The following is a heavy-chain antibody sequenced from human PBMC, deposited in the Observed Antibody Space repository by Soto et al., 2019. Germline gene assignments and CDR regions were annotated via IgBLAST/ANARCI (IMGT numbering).Heavy chain of an antibody. V-gene: IGHV4-4*02. CDR1: GDSVSSPYY. CDR2: VFHTGTT. Sequence: QVQLQESGPGLVKPSGTLSLTCAVSGDSVSSPYYWGWVRQPPGKGLEWIGEVFHTGTTSYNPSLRSRVTISMDKSNNQFSLDLSSVTAADTAVYYCARSAGWYAVHSWGPGTLVIVSS. D-gene: IGHD6-19*01. CDR3: ARSAGWYAVHS. J-gene: IGHJ4*02.